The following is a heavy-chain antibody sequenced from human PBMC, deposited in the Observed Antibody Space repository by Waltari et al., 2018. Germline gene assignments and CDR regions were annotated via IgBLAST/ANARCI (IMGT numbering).Heavy chain of an antibody. CDR1: GFTVSSNY. J-gene: IGHJ4*02. CDR3: ARDSRGGLFFDY. CDR2: IFSDGRT. Sequence: EVQLVESGGGFIQYGGSLRLSCAASGFTVSSNYMSWVRQAPGKGLEWVSVIFSDGRTYYADSVKGRFTISRDNSKNTLYLQINSLRAEDTAVYYCARDSRGGLFFDYWGQGTLVTVSS. V-gene: IGHV3-53*01.